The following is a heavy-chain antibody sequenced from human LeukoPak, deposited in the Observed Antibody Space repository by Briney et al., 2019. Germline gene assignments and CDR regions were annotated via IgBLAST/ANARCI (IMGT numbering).Heavy chain of an antibody. D-gene: IGHD1-1*01. V-gene: IGHV1-46*01. CDR2: INPSGGST. Sequence: ASVKVSCKASGYTFTSYYMDWVRQAPGQGLEWMGIINPSGGSTSYAQKFQGRVTMTRDTSTSTVYMELSSLRSEDTAVYYCARTSNSPGWFDPWGQGTLVTVSS. CDR1: GYTFTSYY. J-gene: IGHJ5*02. CDR3: ARTSNSPGWFDP.